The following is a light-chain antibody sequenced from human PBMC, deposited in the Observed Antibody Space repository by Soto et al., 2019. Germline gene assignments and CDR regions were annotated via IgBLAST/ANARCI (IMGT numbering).Light chain of an antibody. J-gene: IGKJ5*01. CDR2: WAS. CDR3: KQYYSTPNT. V-gene: IGKV4-1*01. Sequence: DIVMTQSPDSLAVSLGERATINCKSSQSVLYSSNNKNYLAWYRQKPGQPPKLLISWASTRESGVPDRISGSGSVTDFNLTISSRQAEDGAVYYCKQYYSTPNTFGQGTRLEIK. CDR1: QSVLYSSNNKNY.